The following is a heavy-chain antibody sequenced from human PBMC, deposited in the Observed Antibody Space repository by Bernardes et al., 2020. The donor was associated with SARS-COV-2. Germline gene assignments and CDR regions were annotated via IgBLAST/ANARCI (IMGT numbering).Heavy chain of an antibody. J-gene: IGHJ5*02. CDR3: ARVKKGFWGSYDADNWFDP. Sequence: GESLKISCKGSGYSFTSYWIGWVRQMPGKGLEWMGIIYPGDSDTRYSPSFQGQVTISADKSISTAYLQWSSLKASDTAMYYCARVKKGFWGSYDADNWFDPWGQGTLVTVSS. D-gene: IGHD3-16*01. CDR2: IYPGDSDT. V-gene: IGHV5-51*01. CDR1: GYSFTSYW.